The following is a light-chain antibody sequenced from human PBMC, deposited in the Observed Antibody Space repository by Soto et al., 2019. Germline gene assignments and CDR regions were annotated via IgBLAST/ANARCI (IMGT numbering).Light chain of an antibody. CDR3: QQYSRTVT. Sequence: EIVFTQSPATLSLSPGERATLSCRASQSVSSYLAWYQQKPGPAPILLIYDASNRATGIPARLSGSGSGTDFTLTISRMEPEDSAVYYCQQYSRTVTFGGGTKVDIK. CDR2: DAS. J-gene: IGKJ4*01. V-gene: IGKV3-11*01. CDR1: QSVSSY.